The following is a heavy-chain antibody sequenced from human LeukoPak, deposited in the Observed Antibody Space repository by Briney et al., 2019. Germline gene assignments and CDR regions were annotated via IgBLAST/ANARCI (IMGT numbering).Heavy chain of an antibody. CDR2: IYPGDSDT. D-gene: IGHD3-3*01. Sequence: GESLKISCEGSGYNFNTYWIAWVRQMPGKGLEWMGMIYPGDSDTKYSPSLQGQVTISADKSSTTAYLQWSRLKASDTAIYYCARLYDFWSGSWDYGMDVWGPGTTVTVSS. V-gene: IGHV5-51*01. CDR1: GYNFNTYW. J-gene: IGHJ6*02. CDR3: ARLYDFWSGSWDYGMDV.